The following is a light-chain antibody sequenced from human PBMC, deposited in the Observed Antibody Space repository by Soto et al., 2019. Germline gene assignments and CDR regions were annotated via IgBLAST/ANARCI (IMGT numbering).Light chain of an antibody. V-gene: IGLV2-14*01. CDR2: EVV. CDR3: SSYTSDNTYA. Sequence: QSALTQPASVSGSPGRSLTISCTGSSSDVGAFNFVSWYQQRPGQAPKLLIFEVVHRPSGISIRFSGSKSGNTASLTISGLQAEDEADYYCSSYTSDNTYAFGGGTKVTVL. J-gene: IGLJ1*01. CDR1: SSDVGAFNF.